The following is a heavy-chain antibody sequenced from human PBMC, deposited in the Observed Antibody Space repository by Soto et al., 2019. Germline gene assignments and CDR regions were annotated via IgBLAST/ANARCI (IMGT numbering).Heavy chain of an antibody. V-gene: IGHV1-69*13. CDR1: GGTFSSYA. CDR2: IIPIFGTA. Sequence: SVKVSCKASGGTFSSYAISWVRQAPGQGLEWMGGIIPIFGTANYARKFQGRVTITADESTSTAYMELSSPRSEDTAVYYCATLEGDGYSFDYWGQGTLVTVSS. D-gene: IGHD4-4*01. CDR3: ATLEGDGYSFDY. J-gene: IGHJ4*02.